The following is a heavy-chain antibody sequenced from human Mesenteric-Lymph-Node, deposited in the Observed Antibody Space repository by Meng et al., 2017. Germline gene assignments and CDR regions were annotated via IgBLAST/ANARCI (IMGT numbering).Heavy chain of an antibody. Sequence: GESLKISCAASGFTVSSNYMSWVRQAPGKGLEWVSVIYSGGSTYYADSVKGRFTISRDNSKNTLYLQMNSLRAEDTAVYYCARERDGYNWYYFDYWGQGTLVTVSS. V-gene: IGHV3-66*02. CDR2: IYSGGST. CDR1: GFTVSSNY. D-gene: IGHD5-24*01. CDR3: ARERDGYNWYYFDY. J-gene: IGHJ4*02.